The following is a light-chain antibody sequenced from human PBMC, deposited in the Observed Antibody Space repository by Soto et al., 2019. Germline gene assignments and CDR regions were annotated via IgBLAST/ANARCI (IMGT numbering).Light chain of an antibody. Sequence: QSVLTQPPSATGTPGQTVTVSCSGRGSGIGGNTVSWYQQLPGTAPRLLIHSNDRRPSGVPDRFSGSKSGASASLAISGLQSEGEADYYCATWDDSLDGPVFGGGTKLTVL. CDR3: ATWDDSLDGPV. V-gene: IGLV1-44*01. J-gene: IGLJ3*02. CDR1: GSGIGGNT. CDR2: SND.